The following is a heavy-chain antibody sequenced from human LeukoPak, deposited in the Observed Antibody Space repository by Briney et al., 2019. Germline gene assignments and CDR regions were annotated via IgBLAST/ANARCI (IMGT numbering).Heavy chain of an antibody. D-gene: IGHD3-22*01. CDR1: GYTFTGYY. CDR2: INPSGGST. Sequence: ASVKVSCKASGYTFTGYYMHWVRQAPGQGLEWMGIINPSGGSTSYAQKFQGRVTMTRDTSTSTVYMELSSLRSEDTAVYYCARDPQTYYYDSSGYRNWLDPWGQGTLVTVSS. J-gene: IGHJ5*02. V-gene: IGHV1-46*01. CDR3: ARDPQTYYYDSSGYRNWLDP.